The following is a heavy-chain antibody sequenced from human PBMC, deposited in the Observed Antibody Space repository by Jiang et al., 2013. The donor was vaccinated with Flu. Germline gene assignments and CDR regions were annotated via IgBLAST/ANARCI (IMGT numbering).Heavy chain of an antibody. J-gene: IGHJ4*02. CDR3: ARDDDILTGSRPDY. V-gene: IGHV3-21*01. Sequence: SSITTGSTYIYYEDSVRGRFTISRDNAKNSLYLQMNSLRAEDTAVYYCARDDDILTGSRPDYWGQGTLVTVSS. D-gene: IGHD3-9*01. CDR2: ITTGSTYI.